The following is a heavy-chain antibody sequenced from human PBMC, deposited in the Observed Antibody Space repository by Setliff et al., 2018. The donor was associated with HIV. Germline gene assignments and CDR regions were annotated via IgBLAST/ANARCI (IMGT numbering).Heavy chain of an antibody. CDR1: GYSISSVSY. Sequence: SETLSLTCTVSGYSISSVSYWGWIRQPPGKGLEWIGSIYHSGTTYYSPSLKSRVTISVDTSKNQFSLKLSSVTAADTAVYYCARPIILSVIDGMDVWGQGTKVTVSS. CDR2: IYHSGTT. V-gene: IGHV4-38-2*02. CDR3: ARPIILSVIDGMDV. J-gene: IGHJ6*02. D-gene: IGHD2-21*01.